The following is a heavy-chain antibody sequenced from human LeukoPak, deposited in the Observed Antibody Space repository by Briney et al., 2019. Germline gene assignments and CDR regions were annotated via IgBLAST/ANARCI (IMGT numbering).Heavy chain of an antibody. CDR2: ISGSGGST. CDR3: AKGQTTVMAFDI. CDR1: GFNFSGYT. D-gene: IGHD4-17*01. Sequence: GGSLRLSCAASGFNFSGYTMSWVRQAPGKGLEWVSAISGSGGSTYYADSVKGRFTISRDNSKNTLYLQVNSLRAEDTAVYYCAKGQTTVMAFDIWGQGTMVTVSS. J-gene: IGHJ3*02. V-gene: IGHV3-23*01.